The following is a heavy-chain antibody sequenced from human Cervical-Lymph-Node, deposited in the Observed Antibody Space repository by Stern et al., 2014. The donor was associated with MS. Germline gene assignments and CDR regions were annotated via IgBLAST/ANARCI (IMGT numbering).Heavy chain of an antibody. V-gene: IGHV4-59*01. Sequence: QLQLQESGPGLVKPSETLSLTCTVSGGSISSYYWSWIRQPPGKGLEWIGYIYYSGSTNYNPSLKSRVTISVDTSKNQFSLKLSSVTAADTAVYYCASSDILTGYYAFDYWGQGTLVTVSS. CDR3: ASSDILTGYYAFDY. CDR1: GGSISSYY. D-gene: IGHD3-9*01. CDR2: IYYSGST. J-gene: IGHJ4*02.